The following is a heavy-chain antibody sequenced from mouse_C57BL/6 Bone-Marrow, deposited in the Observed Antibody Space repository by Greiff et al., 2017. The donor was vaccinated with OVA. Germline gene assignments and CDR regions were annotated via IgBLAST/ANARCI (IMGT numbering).Heavy chain of an antibody. Sequence: EVQRVESGPGLVKPSQSLSLTCSVTGYSITSGYYWNWIRQFPGNKLEWMGYISYDGSNNYNPSLKNRISITRDQSKNQFFLKLNSVTTEDTATYYCAREGYCDYWGQGTTLTVSS. CDR3: AREGYCDY. CDR2: ISYDGSN. V-gene: IGHV3-6*01. J-gene: IGHJ2*01. CDR1: GYSITSGYY.